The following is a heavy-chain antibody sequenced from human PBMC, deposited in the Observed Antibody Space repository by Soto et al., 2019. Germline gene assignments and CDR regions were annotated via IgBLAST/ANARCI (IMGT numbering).Heavy chain of an antibody. V-gene: IGHV1-69*01. Sequence: QLQLVQSGAEVREPGSSVKVSCKASGGHFSSYTVIWVRQAPGQGLEWMGGITPTLNIAKYAEKFQGRVTITADESTSTVNMHLSSLRSEDTAVYFCARGYYSGINPSSFDYWGQGTLVAVSS. J-gene: IGHJ4*02. CDR2: ITPTLNIA. CDR3: ARGYYSGINPSSFDY. D-gene: IGHD1-26*01. CDR1: GGHFSSYT.